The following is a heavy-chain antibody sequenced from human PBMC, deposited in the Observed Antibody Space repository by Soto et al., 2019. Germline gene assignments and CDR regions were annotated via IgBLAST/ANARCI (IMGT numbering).Heavy chain of an antibody. J-gene: IGHJ4*02. V-gene: IGHV1-24*01. CDR2: SDPEDGET. CDR3: ATAHITLVRGVHLYY. Sequence: GASVKVSCKVSGYTLTELSMHWVRQAPGKGLEWMGGSDPEDGETIYAQKFQGRVTMTEDTSTDTAYMELSSLRSEDTAVYYCATAHITLVRGVHLYYWGQGALVTVSS. D-gene: IGHD3-10*01. CDR1: GYTLTELS.